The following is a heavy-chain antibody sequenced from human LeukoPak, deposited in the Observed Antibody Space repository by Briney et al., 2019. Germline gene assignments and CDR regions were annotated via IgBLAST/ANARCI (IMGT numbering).Heavy chain of an antibody. Sequence: GGSLRLSCAASGFTFSSYGMHWVRQAPGKGLEWVAVISYDGSNKYYADSVKGRFTISRDNSKNTLYLQMNSLRAEDTAVYYCAKDRTAYYYYYGMDVWGQGTTVTISS. CDR2: ISYDGSNK. J-gene: IGHJ6*02. V-gene: IGHV3-30*18. CDR1: GFTFSSYG. CDR3: AKDRTAYYYYYGMDV.